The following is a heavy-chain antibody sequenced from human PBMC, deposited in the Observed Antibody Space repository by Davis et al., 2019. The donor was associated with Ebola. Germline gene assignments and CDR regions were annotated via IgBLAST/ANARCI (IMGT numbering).Heavy chain of an antibody. D-gene: IGHD2-2*01. CDR1: GYSFTSYW. J-gene: IGHJ5*02. CDR2: IYPGDSDT. Sequence: GESLKISCKGSGYSFTSYWIGWVRQMPGKGLEWMGIIYPGDSDTRYSPSFQGQVTISADKSISTAYLQWSSLKASDTAMYYCARQGGGYQLLFRWFDPWGQGTLVTVSS. V-gene: IGHV5-51*01. CDR3: ARQGGGYQLLFRWFDP.